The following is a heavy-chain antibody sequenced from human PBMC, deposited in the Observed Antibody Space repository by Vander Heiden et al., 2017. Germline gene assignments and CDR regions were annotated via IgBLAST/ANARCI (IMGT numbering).Heavy chain of an antibody. V-gene: IGHV3-7*01. CDR3: ATLRESVTTFDH. J-gene: IGHJ4*02. CDR2: INPDGGDK. D-gene: IGHD1-1*01. Sequence: EVDLVESGGGLVQPGGSLRLSCAASAFTFSSNWMSWVRQAPGKGLEWVVNINPDGGDKFYVDSAKGRFTASRDNSKKLLYLELNYLRVEDTAIYYCATLRESVTTFDHWGRGTLVIVSS. CDR1: AFTFSSNW.